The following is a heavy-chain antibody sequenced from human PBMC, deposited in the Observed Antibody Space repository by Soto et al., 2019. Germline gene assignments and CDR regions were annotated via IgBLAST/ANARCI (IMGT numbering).Heavy chain of an antibody. CDR3: AMTLGGSYLGHY. J-gene: IGHJ4*02. CDR2: SRNKAYSYTT. V-gene: IGHV3-72*01. D-gene: IGHD1-26*01. CDR1: GLTISDHY. Sequence: HGWSMRLGCAASGLTISDHYMDLVRKTPGKGLEWVGRSRNKAYSYTTEYAASVKGRFTISRDDSNNSLYLQMNSLESEDTAVYYCAMTLGGSYLGHYWGQGTLVTVSS.